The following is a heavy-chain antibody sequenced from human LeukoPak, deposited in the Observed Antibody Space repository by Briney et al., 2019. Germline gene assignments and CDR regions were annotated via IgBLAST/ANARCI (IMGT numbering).Heavy chain of an antibody. Sequence: GGSLRLSCAASGFTFSSYSMNWVRQAPGKGLEWVSSISSSSSYIYYADSVKGRFTISRDNAKNSLYLQMNSLRAEDTAVYYCARYVGSSGMTPFDYWGQGTLVTVSS. V-gene: IGHV3-21*01. D-gene: IGHD6-13*01. CDR3: ARYVGSSGMTPFDY. J-gene: IGHJ4*02. CDR2: ISSSSSYI. CDR1: GFTFSSYS.